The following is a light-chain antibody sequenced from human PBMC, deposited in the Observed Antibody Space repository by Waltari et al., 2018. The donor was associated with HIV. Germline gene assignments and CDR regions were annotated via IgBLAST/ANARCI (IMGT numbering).Light chain of an antibody. CDR3: QQYHSYPYT. J-gene: IGKJ2*01. Sequence: DIQMTQSPSTLSASVGDIVTITCRASQSISTWLAWYQQKPGKAPKVLIYKASTLEFGATSSFSGSGSGTEFTLTISSLHPDDFATYYCQQYHSYPYTFGQGTHLEIK. CDR2: KAS. CDR1: QSISTW. V-gene: IGKV1-5*03.